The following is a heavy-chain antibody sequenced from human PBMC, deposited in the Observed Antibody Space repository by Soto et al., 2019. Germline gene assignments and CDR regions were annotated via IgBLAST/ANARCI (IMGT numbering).Heavy chain of an antibody. CDR3: ATHSGYCSGGSCYTSGPHAFDI. J-gene: IGHJ3*02. Sequence: GASVKVSCKASGYTFTGYYMHWVRQAPGQGLEWMGWINPNSGGTNYAQKFQGWVTMTRDTSISTAYMELSRLRSDDTAVYYCATHSGYCSGGSCYTSGPHAFDIWGQGTMVTVSS. CDR2: INPNSGGT. D-gene: IGHD2-15*01. V-gene: IGHV1-2*04. CDR1: GYTFTGYY.